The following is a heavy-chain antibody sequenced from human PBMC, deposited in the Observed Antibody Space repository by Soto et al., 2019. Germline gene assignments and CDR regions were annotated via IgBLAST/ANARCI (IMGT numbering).Heavy chain of an antibody. CDR3: ARGPRGAAAGDDAFDI. D-gene: IGHD6-13*01. V-gene: IGHV3-30*04. J-gene: IGHJ3*02. Sequence: GGSLRLSCAASGFTFSSYAMHWVRQAPGKGLEWVAVISYDGSNKYYADSVKGRFTISRDNSKNTLYLQMNSLRAEDTAVYYCARGPRGAAAGDDAFDIWGQGTMVTVSS. CDR1: GFTFSSYA. CDR2: ISYDGSNK.